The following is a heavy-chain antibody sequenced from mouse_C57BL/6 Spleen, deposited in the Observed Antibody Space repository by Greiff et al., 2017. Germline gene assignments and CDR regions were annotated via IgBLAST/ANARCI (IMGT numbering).Heavy chain of an antibody. J-gene: IGHJ4*01. D-gene: IGHD1-1*01. CDR3: ARETTGDAMDY. V-gene: IGHV1-4*01. CDR1: GYTFTSYT. CDR2: INPSSGYT. Sequence: VQLVESGAELARPGASVKMSCKASGYTFTSYTMHWVKQRPGQGLEWIGYINPSSGYTKYNQKFKDKATLTADKSSSTAYMQLSSLTSEDSAVYYCARETTGDAMDYWGQGTSVTVSS.